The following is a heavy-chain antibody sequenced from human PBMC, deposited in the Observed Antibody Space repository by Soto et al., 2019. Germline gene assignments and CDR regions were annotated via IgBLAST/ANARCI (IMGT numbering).Heavy chain of an antibody. D-gene: IGHD7-27*01. CDR3: ARDPKTSGGQHWALNYFDS. J-gene: IGHJ4*02. Sequence: QVQLVESGGGVVQPGRSLRLSCAASGFSFSISPMHWVRQAPGKGPEWVALISYDGTNKFYADSVKGRFTISRDSSKSTLYLQVDSLRPEDASLYYCARDPKTSGGQHWALNYFDSWGQGTLVTVSS. CDR2: ISYDGTNK. V-gene: IGHV3-30-3*01. CDR1: GFSFSISP.